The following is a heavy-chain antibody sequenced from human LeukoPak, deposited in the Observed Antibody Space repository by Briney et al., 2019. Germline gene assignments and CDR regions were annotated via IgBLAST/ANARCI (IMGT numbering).Heavy chain of an antibody. D-gene: IGHD3-22*01. Sequence: GRSLRLSCAASGFTFSSYGMHWVRQAPGKGLEWVAVIWYDGSNKYYADSVKGRFTISRDNSKNTLYLQMNSLRAEDTTVYYCAKPCYYDSSGYYCYFDYWGQGTLVTVSS. V-gene: IGHV3-33*06. J-gene: IGHJ4*02. CDR2: IWYDGSNK. CDR1: GFTFSSYG. CDR3: AKPCYYDSSGYYCYFDY.